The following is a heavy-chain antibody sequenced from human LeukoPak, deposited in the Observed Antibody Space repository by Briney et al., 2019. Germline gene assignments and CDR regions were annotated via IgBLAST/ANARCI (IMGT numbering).Heavy chain of an antibody. J-gene: IGHJ4*02. D-gene: IGHD2-2*01. CDR3: ARTKTRYCSSTSCSMGY. CDR2: MNPNSGNT. V-gene: IGHV1-8*03. Sequence: ASVKVSCKASGYTFTSYDINWVRQATGQGLEWMGWMNPNSGNTGYAQKFQGRVTITRNTSISTAYMELSSLRSEDTAVYYCARTKTRYCSSTSCSMGYWGQGTLVTVSS. CDR1: GYTFTSYD.